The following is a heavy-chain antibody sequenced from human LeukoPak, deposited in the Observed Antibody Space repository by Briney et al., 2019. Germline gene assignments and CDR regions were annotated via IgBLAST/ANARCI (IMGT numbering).Heavy chain of an antibody. V-gene: IGHV3-23*01. CDR3: ARELVSSGTGYFDL. J-gene: IGHJ2*01. CDR2: ITGSSTWT. D-gene: IGHD3-10*01. Sequence: GGSLRLSCAASGFTFRNFGMSWVRQAPGKGLQWVSGITGSSTWTYYAASVKGGFTVSRDNSQNPLHLQMNSLRADDTAVYYCARELVSSGTGYFDLWGRGTLVTVSS. CDR1: GFTFRNFG.